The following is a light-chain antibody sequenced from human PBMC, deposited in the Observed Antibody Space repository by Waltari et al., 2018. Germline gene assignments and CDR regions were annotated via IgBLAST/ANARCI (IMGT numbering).Light chain of an antibody. CDR3: QHYGRLRAT. V-gene: IGKV3-20*01. J-gene: IGKJ1*01. Sequence: CRGSEWISTNCAAHQQRPGRAARLLIYGSTIRASGSPDKFRGTVSGTDFCLTINSLVPVDFAVYFCQHYGRLRATFGQGTKVEI. CDR2: GST. CDR1: EWISTN.